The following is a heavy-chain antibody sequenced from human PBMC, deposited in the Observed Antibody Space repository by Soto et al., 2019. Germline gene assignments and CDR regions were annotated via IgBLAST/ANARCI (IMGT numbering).Heavy chain of an antibody. Sequence: QMQLVQSGAEVKKTGSSVTVSCKALGNTFTYRYLHWVRQAPGQALEWMGWITPFSGDVHYAQKFQERVPITRDRSINTAYMQMSSLRSEDTAMYFCAGGGAGSGPFTWELPDHWGQGPLVTVSS. V-gene: IGHV1-45*02. CDR1: GNTFTYRY. CDR3: AGGGAGSGPFTWELPDH. D-gene: IGHD1-26*01. CDR2: ITPFSGDV. J-gene: IGHJ4*02.